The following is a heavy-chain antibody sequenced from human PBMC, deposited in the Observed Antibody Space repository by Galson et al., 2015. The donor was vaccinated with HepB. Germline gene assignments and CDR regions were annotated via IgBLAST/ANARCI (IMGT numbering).Heavy chain of an antibody. J-gene: IGHJ6*02. CDR2: IKSKTDGGTT. CDR3: TTGHSGSYYYYGMDV. D-gene: IGHD1-26*01. Sequence: SLRLSCAASGFTFSNAWMSWVRQAPGKGLEWVGRIKSKTDGGTTDYAAPVKGRFTISRDDSKNTLYLQMNSLKTEDTAVYYCTTGHSGSYYYYGMDVWGQGTTVTVSS. V-gene: IGHV3-15*01. CDR1: GFTFSNAW.